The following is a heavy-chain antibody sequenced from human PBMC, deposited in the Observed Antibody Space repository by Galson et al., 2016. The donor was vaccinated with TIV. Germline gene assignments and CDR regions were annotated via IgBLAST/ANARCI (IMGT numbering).Heavy chain of an antibody. CDR2: MNPDSGSR. Sequence: SVKVSCKASRYTFTSYDFHWVRQATGQGLEWMGWMNPDSGSRGSAQKFQGRVSMTRNISISTVYMELSSLKSEDTAVYYCATVHSGGGFFYFYYMDVWGEGTTVTVSS. CDR1: RYTFTSYD. V-gene: IGHV1-8*01. J-gene: IGHJ6*03. CDR3: ATVHSGGGFFYFYYMDV. D-gene: IGHD3-3*01.